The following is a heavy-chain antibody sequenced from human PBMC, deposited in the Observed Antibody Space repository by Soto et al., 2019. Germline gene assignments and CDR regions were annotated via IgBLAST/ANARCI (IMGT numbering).Heavy chain of an antibody. CDR2: IWYDGSNK. CDR3: ARKPTGVLEPYAFDI. J-gene: IGHJ3*02. V-gene: IGHV3-33*08. Sequence: GGSLRLSWAASGFTFSSYGMHWVRQAPGKGLEGVEVIWYDGSNKYYADSVKGRFTISRYNSKNTLYLQMNSLRAEDTAVYYCARKPTGVLEPYAFDIWGQGTMVTVSS. D-gene: IGHD7-27*01. CDR1: GFTFSSYG.